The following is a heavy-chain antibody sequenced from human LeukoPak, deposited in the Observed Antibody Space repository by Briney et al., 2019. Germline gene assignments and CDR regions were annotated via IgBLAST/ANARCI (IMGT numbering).Heavy chain of an antibody. Sequence: GASVKVSCKTSGYTFTNDDIIWVRQAPGQGLEWMGWISAYNGNRLYAQTLQDRVTMTTDTSTTTAYMELRGLRSDDTAVYYCAKYRPYSYYMDVWGNGTTVTVSS. J-gene: IGHJ6*03. CDR1: GYTFTNDD. V-gene: IGHV1-18*01. CDR3: AKYRPYSYYMDV. D-gene: IGHD3-16*02. CDR2: ISAYNGNR.